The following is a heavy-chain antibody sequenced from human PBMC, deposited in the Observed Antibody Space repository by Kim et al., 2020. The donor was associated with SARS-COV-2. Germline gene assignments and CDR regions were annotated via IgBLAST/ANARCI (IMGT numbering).Heavy chain of an antibody. Sequence: EYTASVKGRFTISRDDSKSIANLQMNSLKTEDTAVYYCTRNDFWSGYYSDYWGQGTLVTVSS. J-gene: IGHJ4*02. V-gene: IGHV3-49*01. D-gene: IGHD3-3*01. CDR3: TRNDFWSGYYSDY.